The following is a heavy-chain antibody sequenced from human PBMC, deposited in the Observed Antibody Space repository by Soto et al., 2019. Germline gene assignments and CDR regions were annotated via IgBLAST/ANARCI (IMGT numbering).Heavy chain of an antibody. CDR1: GFSLSTSGMC. CDR3: ARMGYCSSTSCYGDFDY. CDR2: IDWDDDK. J-gene: IGHJ4*02. D-gene: IGHD2-2*01. V-gene: IGHV2-70*01. Sequence: SGPTLVNPTQTLTLTCTFSGFSLSTSGMCVSWIRQPPGKALEWLALIDWDDDKYYSTSLKTRLTISKDTSKNQVALTMTNMDPVDTATYYCARMGYCSSTSCYGDFDYWGQGTLVTVSS.